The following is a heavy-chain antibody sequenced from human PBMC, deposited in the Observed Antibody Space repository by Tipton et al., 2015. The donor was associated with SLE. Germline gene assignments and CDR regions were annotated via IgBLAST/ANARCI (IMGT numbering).Heavy chain of an antibody. CDR1: GFTFSSYG. J-gene: IGHJ2*01. V-gene: IGHV3-30*18. CDR3: AKAGAFLVVTPQYFDL. D-gene: IGHD4-23*01. CDR2: IWYDGSNK. Sequence: SLRLSCAASGFTFSSYGMHWVRQAPGKGLEWVAVIWYDGSNKYYADSVKGRFTISRDNSKNTLYLQMNSLRAEDTAVYYCAKAGAFLVVTPQYFDLSGRGSLFPVSP.